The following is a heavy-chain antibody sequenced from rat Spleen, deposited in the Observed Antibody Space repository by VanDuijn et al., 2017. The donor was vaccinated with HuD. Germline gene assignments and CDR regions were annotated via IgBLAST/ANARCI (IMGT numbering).Heavy chain of an antibody. Sequence: QVQLKESGPGLVQPSQTLSLTCTVSGFSLTSYNVHWVRQPTGKGLEWMGVIWTGGSTDYNSALKSRLSISRDTSKSQVFLKMNSLQTEDIATYYCARGGFRAAISTDYVMDAWGQGASVTVSS. V-gene: IGHV2-30*01. CDR2: IWTGGST. J-gene: IGHJ4*01. D-gene: IGHD1-2*01. CDR3: ARGGFRAAISTDYVMDA. CDR1: GFSLTSYN.